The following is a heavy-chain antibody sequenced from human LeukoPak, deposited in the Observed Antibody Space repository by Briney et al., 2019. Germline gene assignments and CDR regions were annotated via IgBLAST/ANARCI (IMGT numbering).Heavy chain of an antibody. V-gene: IGHV1-18*01. CDR3: ARVQRGYTYGNVDY. J-gene: IGHJ4*02. CDR2: ISAYNGNT. D-gene: IGHD5-18*01. Sequence: ASVKVSCKASGYTFTSYGISWVRQAPGQGLGWMGWISAYNGNTNYAQKFQGRVTMTTDTSTSTVYMEVRSLRSDDTAVYYCARVQRGYTYGNVDYWGQGTLVTVSS. CDR1: GYTFTSYG.